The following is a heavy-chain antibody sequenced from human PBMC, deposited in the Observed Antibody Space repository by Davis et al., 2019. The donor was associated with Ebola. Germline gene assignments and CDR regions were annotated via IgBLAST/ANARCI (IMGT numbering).Heavy chain of an antibody. CDR3: ARPHSGYDWGPAVSFDV. D-gene: IGHD5-12*01. CDR1: GFSLTTSGRC. V-gene: IGHV4-39*01. Sequence: LVKPTETFTVICTFSGFSLTTSGRCVSWVRQPPGKGLEWKGSVFHTGSTFHYPSLEGRVTISVDTSRNEFSLRLSSVTAADTAVYFCARPHSGYDWGPAVSFDVWGRGTMVTVSS. J-gene: IGHJ3*01. CDR2: VFHTGST.